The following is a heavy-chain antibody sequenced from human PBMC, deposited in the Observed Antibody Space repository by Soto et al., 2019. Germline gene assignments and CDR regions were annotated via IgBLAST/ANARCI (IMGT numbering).Heavy chain of an antibody. CDR3: ARGIVFGLLDY. CDR1: GGTFCSYA. J-gene: IGHJ4*02. CDR2: IIPIFGTA. Sequence: QVQLVQSGAEVKKHGSSVKVSCKASGGTFCSYAISRVREAPAQGLEWRGGIIPIFGTANYAQKFQLRVTITADESTSTAYMELSSLGSEDTAVYYCARGIVFGLLDYWGQGTLVTVSS. V-gene: IGHV1-69*01. D-gene: IGHD2-21*01.